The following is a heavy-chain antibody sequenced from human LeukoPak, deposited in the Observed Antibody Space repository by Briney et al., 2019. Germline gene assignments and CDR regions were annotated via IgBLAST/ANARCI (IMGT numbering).Heavy chain of an antibody. CDR1: GFTFSSYS. CDR3: ARDLQVGYSSGWYH. Sequence: PGGSLRLSCAASGFTFSSYSMNWVRPAPGKGLEWVSYISSNSSTIYYADSVKGRFTISRDNAKNSLYLQMNSLRDEDTAVYYCARDLQVGYSSGWYHWGQGTLVTVSS. J-gene: IGHJ4*02. V-gene: IGHV3-48*02. D-gene: IGHD6-19*01. CDR2: ISSNSSTI.